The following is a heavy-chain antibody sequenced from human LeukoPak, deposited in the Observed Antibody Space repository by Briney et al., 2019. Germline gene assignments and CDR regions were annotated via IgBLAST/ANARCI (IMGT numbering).Heavy chain of an antibody. J-gene: IGHJ3*02. D-gene: IGHD4-17*01. CDR3: ARDGPTVTTFHDAFDI. CDR1: GSTFSDYY. V-gene: IGHV3-11*01. Sequence: GGSLRLSCAASGSTFSDYYMSWIRQAPGKGLEWVSYISSSGSTIYYADSVKGRFTISRDNAKNSLYLQMNSLRAEDTAVYYCARDGPTVTTFHDAFDIWGQGTMVTVSS. CDR2: ISSSGSTI.